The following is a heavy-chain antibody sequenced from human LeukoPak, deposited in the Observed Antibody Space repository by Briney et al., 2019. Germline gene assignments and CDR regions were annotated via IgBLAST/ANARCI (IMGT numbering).Heavy chain of an antibody. CDR2: ISSSGSTI. V-gene: IGHV3-11*01. Sequence: GGSLRLSCAASGFTFSDYYMSWIRQAPGKGLDWVSYISSSGSTIYYADSVKGRFTISRDNAKNSLYLQMNSLRAEDTAVYYCARAIIELPYAFDIWGQGTMVTVSS. CDR3: ARAIIELPYAFDI. CDR1: GFTFSDYY. D-gene: IGHD1-7*01. J-gene: IGHJ3*02.